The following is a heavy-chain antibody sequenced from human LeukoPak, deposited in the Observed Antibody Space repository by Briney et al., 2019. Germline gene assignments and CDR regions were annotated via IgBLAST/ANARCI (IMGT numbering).Heavy chain of an antibody. CDR2: ISGSGGST. J-gene: IGHJ6*03. CDR1: GSTFSSYA. D-gene: IGHD1-26*01. CDR3: AKDGKHEEDYYYYYYMDV. Sequence: GGSLRLSCAASGSTFSSYAMSWVRQAPGKGLEWVSAISGSGGSTYYADSVKGRFTISRDNSKNTLYLQMNSLRAEDTAVYYCAKDGKHEEDYYYYYYMDVWGKGTTVTVSS. V-gene: IGHV3-23*01.